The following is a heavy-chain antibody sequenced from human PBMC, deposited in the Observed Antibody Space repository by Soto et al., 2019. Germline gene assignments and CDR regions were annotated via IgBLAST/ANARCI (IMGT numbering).Heavy chain of an antibody. CDR3: ARSITMIVVAFDY. CDR1: GGTFSSYA. J-gene: IGHJ4*02. Sequence: VKVSCKASGGTFSSYAISWVRQAPGQGLEWMGGIIPIFGTANYAQKFQGRVTITADKSTSTAYMELSSLRSEDTAVYYCARSITMIVVAFDYWGQGTLVTVSS. CDR2: IIPIFGTA. D-gene: IGHD3-22*01. V-gene: IGHV1-69*06.